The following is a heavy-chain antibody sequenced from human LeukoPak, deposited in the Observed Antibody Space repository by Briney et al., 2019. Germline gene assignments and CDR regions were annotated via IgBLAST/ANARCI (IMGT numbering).Heavy chain of an antibody. D-gene: IGHD3-10*01. J-gene: IGHJ4*02. V-gene: IGHV3-7*01. CDR3: ALNPDYYGSGSFDY. Sequence: GGSLRLSCAASGFTFRHYWMSWVRQAPGKGLEWVADIKEDGSEKYYVDSVKGRFTISRDNAKNSLYLQMNSLRAEDTAVYYCALNPDYYGSGSFDYWGQGTLVTVSS. CDR1: GFTFRHYW. CDR2: IKEDGSEK.